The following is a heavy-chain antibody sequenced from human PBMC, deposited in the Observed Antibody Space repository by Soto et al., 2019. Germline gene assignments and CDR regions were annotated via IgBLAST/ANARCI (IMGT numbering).Heavy chain of an antibody. V-gene: IGHV3-23*01. CDR2: INSGGST. J-gene: IGHJ4*02. Sequence: GSLRLSCTASEFTFSRYALSWVRQAPGRGLEWVSAINSGGSTYYADSVKGRFTISRDNSKNTLYLQMTSLRAEDTALYYCAKDHGDYAFDCWGQGTLVTVSS. CDR1: EFTFSRYA. CDR3: AKDHGDYAFDC. D-gene: IGHD4-17*01.